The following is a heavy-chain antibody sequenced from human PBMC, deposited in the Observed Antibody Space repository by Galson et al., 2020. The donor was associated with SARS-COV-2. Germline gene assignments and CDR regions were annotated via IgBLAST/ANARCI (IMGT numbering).Heavy chain of an antibody. CDR2: IWYDGSNK. CDR3: ARDRDSIVVVTALLQH. CDR1: GFTFSSYG. D-gene: IGHD2-21*02. Sequence: QLGESLKISCAASGFTFSSYGMHWVRQAPGKGLEWVAVIWYDGSNKYYADSVKGRFTISRDNSKNTLYLQMNSLRAEDTAVYYCARDRDSIVVVTALLQHWGQGTLVTVSS. J-gene: IGHJ1*01. V-gene: IGHV3-33*01.